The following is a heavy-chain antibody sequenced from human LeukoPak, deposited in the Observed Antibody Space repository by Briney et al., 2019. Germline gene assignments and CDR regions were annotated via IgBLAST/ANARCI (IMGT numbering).Heavy chain of an antibody. CDR1: GFTFSTYD. CDR2: IDTAGDT. Sequence: PGGSLRLSCVASGFTFSTYDMHWVHKATGKVLEWVSAIDTAGDTYYPGSVKGRFTISRESAKNYLYLQMNSLTAGDTAVYYCARVLPRGGGDVFDIWGQGTMVTVSS. J-gene: IGHJ3*02. D-gene: IGHD4-23*01. V-gene: IGHV3-13*01. CDR3: ARVLPRGGGDVFDI.